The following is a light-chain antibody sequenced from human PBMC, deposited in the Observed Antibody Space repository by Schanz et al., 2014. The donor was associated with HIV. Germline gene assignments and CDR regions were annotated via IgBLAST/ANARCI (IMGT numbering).Light chain of an antibody. V-gene: IGLV2-14*03. CDR2: DVS. Sequence: QSALTQPASVSGSPGQSITISCTGTRRDIGAYNYVSWYQQYPGKAPKLIIFDVSNRPSGISARFSGSKSGNTASLSISGLQADDAADYYCSSFSKSMTLLFGGGTKLTVL. J-gene: IGLJ2*01. CDR3: SSFSKSMTLL. CDR1: RRDIGAYNY.